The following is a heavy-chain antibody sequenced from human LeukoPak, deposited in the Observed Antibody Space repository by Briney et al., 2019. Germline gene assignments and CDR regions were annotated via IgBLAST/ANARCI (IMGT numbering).Heavy chain of an antibody. CDR2: INTDGSST. CDR3: ARVDSSNWYAPIDY. J-gene: IGHJ4*02. Sequence: PGGSLRLSCAASGFTFSSYWMHWVRQAPGKGLVWVSRINTDGSSTSYADSVRGRFTISRDNAKNTLYLQMNSLRAEDTAVYYCARVDSSNWYAPIDYWGQGTLVTVSS. CDR1: GFTFSSYW. D-gene: IGHD6-13*01. V-gene: IGHV3-74*01.